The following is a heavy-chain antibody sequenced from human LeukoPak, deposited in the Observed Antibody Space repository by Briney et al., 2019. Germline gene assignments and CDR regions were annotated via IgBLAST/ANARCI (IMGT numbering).Heavy chain of an antibody. CDR3: ARSGSSWYRFDY. CDR2: VSGSGSST. Sequence: PGGSLRLSCEASGFTFSSYAMSWVRHAPGKGLEWVSVVSGSGSSTYSADSVKGRFTISRDNSKNTLFLQMNSLRAEDTAVYYCARSGSSWYRFDYWGQGTLVTVSS. V-gene: IGHV3-23*01. J-gene: IGHJ4*02. CDR1: GFTFSSYA. D-gene: IGHD6-13*01.